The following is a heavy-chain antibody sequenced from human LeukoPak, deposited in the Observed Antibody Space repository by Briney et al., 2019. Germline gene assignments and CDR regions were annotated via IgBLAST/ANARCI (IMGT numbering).Heavy chain of an antibody. CDR1: GYTFTSYG. D-gene: IGHD3-10*01. V-gene: IGHV1-18*01. J-gene: IGHJ6*03. CDR2: ISAYNGNT. CDR3: ARVTSVRFGELLYYMDV. Sequence: ASVKVSCKACGYTFTSYGISWVRQAPGQGLEWMGWISAYNGNTNYAQKLQGRVTMTTDTSTSTAYMELRSLRSDDTAVYYCARVTSVRFGELLYYMDVWGKGTTVTISS.